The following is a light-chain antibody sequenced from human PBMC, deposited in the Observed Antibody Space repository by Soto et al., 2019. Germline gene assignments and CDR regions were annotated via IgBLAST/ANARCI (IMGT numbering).Light chain of an antibody. Sequence: DIQMTQSPSTLSASVGDRVTITCRASQSINNWLAWYQQKPGKVPKLLIYKTSSLESGVPSRFSGSGSGTEFTLTISSLQLDDFATYYCQQYHTYWTFGQGTKVDVK. CDR3: QQYHTYWT. V-gene: IGKV1-5*03. J-gene: IGKJ1*01. CDR2: KTS. CDR1: QSINNW.